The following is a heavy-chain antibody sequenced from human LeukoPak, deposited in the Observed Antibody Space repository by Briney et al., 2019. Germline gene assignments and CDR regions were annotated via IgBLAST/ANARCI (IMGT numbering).Heavy chain of an antibody. CDR3: ARHLFASGADSYYFDY. CDR2: IYYSGST. CDR1: GGSICSCTYY. V-gene: IGHV4-39*01. J-gene: IGHJ4*02. D-gene: IGHD7-27*01. Sequence: SENLSLTCTVSGGSICSCTYYWGWIRQPPGKGLEWIGSIYYSGSTYYNPSLKSRVTISVDTSKNQFSLKLTSVTAADTAVYYCARHLFASGADSYYFDYWGQGILVTVSS.